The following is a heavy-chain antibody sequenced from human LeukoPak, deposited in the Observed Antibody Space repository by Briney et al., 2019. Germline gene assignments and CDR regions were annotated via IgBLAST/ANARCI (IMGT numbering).Heavy chain of an antibody. D-gene: IGHD5-18*01. CDR2: IYYSGST. J-gene: IGHJ4*02. V-gene: IGHV4-39*02. CDR3: ARDGRGYSYGLDY. CDR1: GGSISSSGYY. Sequence: SETLSLTCTVSGGSISSSGYYWDWIRQPPGKGLEWIGSIYYSGSTYYNPSLKSRVTISVDTSKNQFSVKVSSVTAADTAVYYCARDGRGYSYGLDYWGQGTLVTVSS.